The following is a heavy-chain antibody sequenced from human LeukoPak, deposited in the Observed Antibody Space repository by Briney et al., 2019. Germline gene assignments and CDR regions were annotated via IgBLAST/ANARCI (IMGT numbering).Heavy chain of an antibody. CDR3: ARAGSGFSYGRDNFLRYYFDY. V-gene: IGHV1-18*01. J-gene: IGHJ4*02. CDR1: GYTFTSYG. Sequence: ASVKVSCKASGYTFTSYGISWVGQAPGQGLEWMGWISAYNGNTNYAQKLQGRVTMTTDTSTSTAYMELRSLRSDDTAVYYCARAGSGFSYGRDNFLRYYFDYWGQGTLVTVSS. CDR2: ISAYNGNT. D-gene: IGHD5-18*01.